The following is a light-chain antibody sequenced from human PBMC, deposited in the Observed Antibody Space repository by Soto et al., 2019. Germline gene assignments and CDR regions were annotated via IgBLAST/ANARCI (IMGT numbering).Light chain of an antibody. J-gene: IGKJ3*01. CDR3: QQYGGSSRS. CDR1: QSISSTY. Sequence: EIVLTQSPGTLSLSPGERATLSCRASQSISSTYLAWFQQKPGQAPRLLIFDASRRATGVPERFSGSGSGTDFTLTISRLEPEDFAVYYCQQYGGSSRSFGPGTKVDFK. V-gene: IGKV3-20*01. CDR2: DAS.